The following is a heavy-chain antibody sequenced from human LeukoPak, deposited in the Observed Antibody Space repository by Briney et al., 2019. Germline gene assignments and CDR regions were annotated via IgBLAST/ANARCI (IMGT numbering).Heavy chain of an antibody. CDR2: ISGSGGST. V-gene: IGHV3-23*01. CDR1: GFTFSSYA. Sequence: GGSLRLSCAASGFTFSSYAMSWVRQAPGKGLEWVSAISGSGGSTYYADSVKGRFTISRDNSKNTLYLQMNSLRAEDTAVYYCARVKRTGVLPATKDKSDYSFYYMDVWGEGTTVTVSS. D-gene: IGHD2-15*01. CDR3: ARVKRTGVLPATKDKSDYSFYYMDV. J-gene: IGHJ6*03.